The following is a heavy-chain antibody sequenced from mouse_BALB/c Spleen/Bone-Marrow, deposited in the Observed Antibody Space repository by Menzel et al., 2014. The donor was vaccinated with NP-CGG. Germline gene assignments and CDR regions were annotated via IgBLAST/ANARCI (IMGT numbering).Heavy chain of an antibody. V-gene: IGHV14-3*02. CDR1: GFNIKDTY. CDR2: IDPANGNT. D-gene: IGHD1-1*01. CDR3: ASYCYGSSSFAY. J-gene: IGHJ3*01. Sequence: EVQLQQSGAELVKPGASVKLSCTAPGFNIKDTYMHWVKQRPEQGLEWIGRIDPANGNTKYDPKFQGKATITADTSSNTAYLQLSSLTSEDTAVYYCASYCYGSSSFAYWGQGTLVTVSA.